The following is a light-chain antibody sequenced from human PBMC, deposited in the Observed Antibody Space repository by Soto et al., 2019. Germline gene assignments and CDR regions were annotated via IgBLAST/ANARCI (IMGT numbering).Light chain of an antibody. J-gene: IGKJ1*01. CDR1: QSLVDSDGNTY. CDR2: KVS. CDR3: LQGTHWPWT. V-gene: IGKV2-30*01. Sequence: DVVVTQSPLALPVTLGQPASISCRSTQSLVDSDGNTYLTWLQQRPGQSPRRLIYKVSNRDSGVPDRFSVSGSGTDFTLKISGVEAEDVGVYYCLQGTHWPWTLGQGTQVEIK.